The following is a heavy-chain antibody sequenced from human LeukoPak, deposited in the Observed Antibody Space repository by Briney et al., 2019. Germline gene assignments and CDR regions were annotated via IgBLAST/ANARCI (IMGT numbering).Heavy chain of an antibody. CDR2: IYYSGST. CDR3: AREVPLGVRGEYWFDP. Sequence: PSQTLSLTCTVSGGSISSGDYYWSWIRQPPGKGLEWIGYIYYSGSTYYNPSLKSRVTISVDTSKNQFSLKLSSVTAADTAVYYCAREVPLGVRGEYWFDPWGQGTLVTVSS. CDR1: GGSISSGDYY. D-gene: IGHD3-10*01. J-gene: IGHJ5*02. V-gene: IGHV4-30-4*01.